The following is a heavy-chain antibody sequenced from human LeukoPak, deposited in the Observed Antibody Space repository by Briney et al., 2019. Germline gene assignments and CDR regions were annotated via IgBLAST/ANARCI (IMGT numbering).Heavy chain of an antibody. CDR2: IIPIFGTA. Sequence: SVKVSRKASGGTFSIYAISWVRQAPGQGLEWMGGIIPIFGTANYAQKFQGRVTITADESTSTAYMELSSLRSEDTAVYYCARDSGILTGTDYYYMDVWGKGTTVTISS. CDR3: ARDSGILTGTDYYYMDV. J-gene: IGHJ6*03. D-gene: IGHD3-9*01. CDR1: GGTFSIYA. V-gene: IGHV1-69*13.